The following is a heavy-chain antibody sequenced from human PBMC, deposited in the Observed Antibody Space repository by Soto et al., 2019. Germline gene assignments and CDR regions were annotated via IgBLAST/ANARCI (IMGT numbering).Heavy chain of an antibody. V-gene: IGHV3-21*01. CDR2: ITSSGSFI. J-gene: IGHJ4*02. CDR1: GFTFSNST. Sequence: GGSLRLSCAASGFTFSNSTMNWVRQAPGKGLEWVACITSSGSFIYYAGSMKGRFTISRDDAKKSLYLQMNSLRAEDTAVYYCARVPAASDRTAFYYVSKFFYFDYWGRGTQVTVSS. D-gene: IGHD3-22*01. CDR3: ARVPAASDRTAFYYVSKFFYFDY.